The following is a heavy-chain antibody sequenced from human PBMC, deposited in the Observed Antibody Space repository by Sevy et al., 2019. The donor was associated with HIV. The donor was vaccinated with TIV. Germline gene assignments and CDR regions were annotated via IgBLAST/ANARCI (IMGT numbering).Heavy chain of an antibody. CDR1: GGSISSSSYY. CDR2: IYYSGST. CDR3: ARHDCSGGSCYPFYYYYGMDV. V-gene: IGHV4-39*01. Sequence: SETLSLTCTVSGGSISSSSYYWGWIRQPPGKGLEWIGSIYYSGSTYYNPALKSRVTISVDTSKNQFSLKLSSVTAADTAGYYCARHDCSGGSCYPFYYYYGMDVWGQGTTVTVSS. D-gene: IGHD2-15*01. J-gene: IGHJ6*02.